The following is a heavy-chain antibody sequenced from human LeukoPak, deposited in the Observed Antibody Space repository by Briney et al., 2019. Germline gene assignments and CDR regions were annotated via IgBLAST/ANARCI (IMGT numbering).Heavy chain of an antibody. D-gene: IGHD3-10*01. V-gene: IGHV3-48*03. CDR1: GFTFSSYE. Sequence: GGSLRLSCAASGFTFSSYEVNWVRQALGKGLEWVSYISSSGTTIYYADSLKGRFPISRDNAENSVYLQMNSLRAEDTAVYYCARPYYYASGSSYFDYWGQGTLVTVSS. CDR3: ARPYYYASGSSYFDY. J-gene: IGHJ4*02. CDR2: ISSSGTTI.